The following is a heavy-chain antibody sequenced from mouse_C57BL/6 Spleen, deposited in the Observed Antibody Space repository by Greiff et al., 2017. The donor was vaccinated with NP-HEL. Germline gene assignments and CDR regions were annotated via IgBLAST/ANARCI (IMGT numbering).Heavy chain of an antibody. V-gene: IGHV7-3*01. Sequence: DVQLVESGGGLVQPGGSLSLSCAASGFTFTDYYMSWVRQPPGKALEWLGFIRNKANGYTTEYSASVKGRFTISRDNSQSILYLQMNALRAEDSATYYCARYMAGYFDVWGTGTTVTVSS. J-gene: IGHJ1*03. CDR2: IRNKANGYTT. CDR1: GFTFTDYY. CDR3: ARYMAGYFDV.